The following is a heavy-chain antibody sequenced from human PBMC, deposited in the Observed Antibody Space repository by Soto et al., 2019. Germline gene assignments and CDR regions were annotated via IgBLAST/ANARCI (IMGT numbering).Heavy chain of an antibody. CDR1: GFTFSSYG. Sequence: QVQLVESGGGVVQPGRSLRLSCAASGFTFSSYGMHWVRQAPGKGLEWVAVISYDGSNKYYADSVKGRFTISRDNSKNTLYLQMNSLRAEETAVYYCAKAPYVAAAGRSYYYYYLDVWGKGTTVTVSS. D-gene: IGHD6-13*01. J-gene: IGHJ6*03. V-gene: IGHV3-30*18. CDR2: ISYDGSNK. CDR3: AKAPYVAAAGRSYYYYYLDV.